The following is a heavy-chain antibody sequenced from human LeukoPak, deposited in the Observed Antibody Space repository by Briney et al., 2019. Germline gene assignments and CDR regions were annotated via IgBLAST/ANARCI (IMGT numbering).Heavy chain of an antibody. V-gene: IGHV3-21*01. Sequence: PGGSLRLSCAASGFTFSSYSMNWVRQAPGKGLEWVSSISSSSSYIYYADSVKGRFTISRDNAKNSLYLQMNSLRAEDTAVYYCARVEYYYDSSGQYYFDYWGQGTLVTVSS. CDR1: GFTFSSYS. J-gene: IGHJ4*02. CDR3: ARVEYYYDSSGQYYFDY. D-gene: IGHD3-22*01. CDR2: ISSSSSYI.